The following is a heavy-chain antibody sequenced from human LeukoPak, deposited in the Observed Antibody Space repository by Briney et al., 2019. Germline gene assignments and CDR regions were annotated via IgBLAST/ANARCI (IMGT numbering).Heavy chain of an antibody. CDR3: ARGARPPRVGVVVVAATRRRGFDY. J-gene: IGHJ4*02. D-gene: IGHD2-15*01. Sequence: SETLSLTCAVYGGSFSGYYWSWIRQPPGKGLEWIGEINHSGSTNYNPSLKSRVTISVDTSKNQFSLKLSSVTAADTAVYYCARGARPPRVGVVVVAATRRRGFDYWGQGTLVTVSS. V-gene: IGHV4-34*01. CDR2: INHSGST. CDR1: GGSFSGYY.